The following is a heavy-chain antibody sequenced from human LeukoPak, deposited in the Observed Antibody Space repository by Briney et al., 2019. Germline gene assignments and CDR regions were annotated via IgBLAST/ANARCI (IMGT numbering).Heavy chain of an antibody. J-gene: IGHJ4*02. V-gene: IGHV3-21*01. Sequence: GGSLRLSCAASGFTLSSYSMNWVRQAPGKGLEWVSSISSSSSYIYYADSVKGRFTISRDNAKNSLYLQMNSLRAEDTAVYYCARDFPSAVAPYFDYWGQGTLVTVSS. CDR1: GFTLSSYS. CDR2: ISSSSSYI. CDR3: ARDFPSAVAPYFDY. D-gene: IGHD6-19*01.